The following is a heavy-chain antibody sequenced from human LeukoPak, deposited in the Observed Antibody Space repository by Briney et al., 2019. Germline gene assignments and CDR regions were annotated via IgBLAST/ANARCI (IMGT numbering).Heavy chain of an antibody. J-gene: IGHJ4*02. CDR2: ISGTGGST. D-gene: IGHD5-24*01. Sequence: GGSLRLSCAASGFSFSSSAMSWVRQAPGKGLEWVSAISGTGGSTYYADSVKGRFTISRDNAKNSLYLQMNSLRAEDTAVYYCARDGSMATIYSFYDYWGQGTLVTVSS. CDR1: GFSFSSSA. V-gene: IGHV3-23*01. CDR3: ARDGSMATIYSFYDY.